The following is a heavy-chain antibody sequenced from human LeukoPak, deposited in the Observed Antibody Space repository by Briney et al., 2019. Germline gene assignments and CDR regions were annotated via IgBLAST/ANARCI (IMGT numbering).Heavy chain of an antibody. CDR1: GGSFSGYY. CDR2: INHSGST. V-gene: IGHV4-34*01. CDR3: ARYSSGSFYGMDV. Sequence: SETVSLTCAVYGGSFSGYYWSWISQPPGKGLEWIGEINHSGSTNYNPSLKSRVTISVDTSKNQFSLKLSSVTAADTAVYYCARYSSGSFYGMDVWGQGTTVTVSS. J-gene: IGHJ6*02. D-gene: IGHD6-19*01.